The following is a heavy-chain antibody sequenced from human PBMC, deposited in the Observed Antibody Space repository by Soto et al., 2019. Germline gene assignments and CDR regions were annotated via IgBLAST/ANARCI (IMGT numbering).Heavy chain of an antibody. CDR3: ARDQWELLRGYYSYGMDV. V-gene: IGHV1-69*01. CDR2: IIPIFGTA. CDR1: GGTFSSYA. Sequence: QVQLVQSGAEVKKPGSSVKVSCKASGGTFSSYAISWVRQAPGQGLEWMGWIIPIFGTANYAQKFQGRVTITADESTSTAYMELSSLRSEDTAVYYCARDQWELLRGYYSYGMDVWGQGTTVTVSS. D-gene: IGHD1-26*01. J-gene: IGHJ6*02.